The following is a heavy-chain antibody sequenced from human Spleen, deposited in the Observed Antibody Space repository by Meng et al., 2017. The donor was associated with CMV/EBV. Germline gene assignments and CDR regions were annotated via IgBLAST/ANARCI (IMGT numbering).Heavy chain of an antibody. CDR1: GGAFTNDA. CDR3: AREESGSSI. V-gene: IGHV1-69*05. CDR2: IIPIFQTI. Sequence: KVACKTSGGAFTNDAIGWVRQAPGQGLEWMGGIIPIFQTINYAQKCRDRVTITTDESTSTAYMELSSLRSEDTAMYYCAREESGSSIWGQGTLVTVSS. J-gene: IGHJ4*02. D-gene: IGHD1-26*01.